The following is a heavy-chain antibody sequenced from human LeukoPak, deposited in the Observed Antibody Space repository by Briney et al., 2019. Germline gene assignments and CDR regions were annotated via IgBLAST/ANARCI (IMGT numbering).Heavy chain of an antibody. D-gene: IGHD5-18*01. CDR3: AKGFPHGYSYDPLFDY. J-gene: IGHJ4*02. CDR2: IFGGGGST. V-gene: IGHV3-23*01. CDR1: GFTFNSFA. Sequence: GSLRLSCAASGFTFNSFAMSWVRQAPGKGLEWVSGIFGGGGSTYYADSVKGRFTISRDNSKNTLYLQMNSLGAEDTALYYCAKGFPHGYSYDPLFDYWGRGTLVTVSS.